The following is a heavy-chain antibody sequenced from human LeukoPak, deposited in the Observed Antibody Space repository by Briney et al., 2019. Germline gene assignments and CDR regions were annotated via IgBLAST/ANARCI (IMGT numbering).Heavy chain of an antibody. CDR2: ISWNSGSI. CDR3: AKARSGGEYSYGYGYYFEY. Sequence: GGSLRLSCAASGFTFHDYAMHWVRQAPGKGLEWVSGISWNSGSIGYADSVKGRFTISRDNAKNSLYLQMNSLRVEDTALYYCAKARSGGEYSYGYGYYFEYWGQGTLVTVSS. D-gene: IGHD5-18*01. V-gene: IGHV3-9*01. CDR1: GFTFHDYA. J-gene: IGHJ4*02.